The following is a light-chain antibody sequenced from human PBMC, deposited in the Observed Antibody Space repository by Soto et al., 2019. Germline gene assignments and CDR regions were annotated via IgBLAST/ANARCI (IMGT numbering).Light chain of an antibody. CDR3: QQYHNWWT. Sequence: EIEMTQSPATLSVSPGERATLSCRASQSVSSNLAWYQQRPGQAPRLLIYGASTRATGIPGRFSGSGSGTEFTLTIGSLQSEDFAVYDCQQYHNWWTFGQGTKVEIK. V-gene: IGKV3-15*01. CDR2: GAS. CDR1: QSVSSN. J-gene: IGKJ1*01.